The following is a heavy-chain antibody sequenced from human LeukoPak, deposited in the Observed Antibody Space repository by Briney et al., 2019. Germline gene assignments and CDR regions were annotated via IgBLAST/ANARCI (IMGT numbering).Heavy chain of an antibody. J-gene: IGHJ4*02. V-gene: IGHV4-4*07. CDR2: IYTSGST. Sequence: SETLSLTCTVSGDSISNYYWSWIRQPAGKGLEWIGRIYTSGSTNYNPSLKSRVTMSVDTSKNQFSLKLSSVTATDTAVYYCARVSLVRGAPDYYFDYWGQGTLVTVSS. CDR3: ARVSLVRGAPDYYFDY. CDR1: GDSISNYY. D-gene: IGHD3-10*01.